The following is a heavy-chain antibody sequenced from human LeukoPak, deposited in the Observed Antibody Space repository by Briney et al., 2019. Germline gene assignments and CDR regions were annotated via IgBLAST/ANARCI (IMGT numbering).Heavy chain of an antibody. V-gene: IGHV4-39*07. CDR3: ARDPLADRGYYDILTGYYTEPLGAFDI. CDR2: IYYSGST. Sequence: SETLSLTCTVSGGSISSYYWSWIRQPPGKGLEWIGSIYYSGSTYYNPSLKSRVTISVDTSKNQFSLKLSSVTAADTAVYYCARDPLADRGYYDILTGYYTEPLGAFDIWGQGTMVTVSS. D-gene: IGHD3-9*01. CDR1: GGSISSYY. J-gene: IGHJ3*02.